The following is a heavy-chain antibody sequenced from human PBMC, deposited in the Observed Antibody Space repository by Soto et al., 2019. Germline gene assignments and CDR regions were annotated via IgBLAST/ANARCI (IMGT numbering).Heavy chain of an antibody. CDR1: GGSISSSSYY. Sequence: QLQLQESGPGLVKPSETLSLTCTVSGGSISSSSYYWGWIRQPPGKGLEWIGSIYYSGSTYYNPSLKSRVTISVDTSKNQFSLKLSSVTAADTAGYYCARNYRWSCGELTNWFDPWGQGTLVTVSS. CDR2: IYYSGST. J-gene: IGHJ5*02. D-gene: IGHD3-10*01. V-gene: IGHV4-39*01. CDR3: ARNYRWSCGELTNWFDP.